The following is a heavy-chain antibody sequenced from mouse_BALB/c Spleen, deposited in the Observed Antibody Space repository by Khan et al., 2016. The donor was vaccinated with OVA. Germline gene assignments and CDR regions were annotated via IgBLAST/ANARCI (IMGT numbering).Heavy chain of an antibody. J-gene: IGHJ2*01. V-gene: IGHV5-9-3*01. Sequence: EVELVDSGGGLVKPGGSLKLSCAASGFTFSNYAMSWVRQTPEKRLEWVATISSGGSYTYYPDSVTGRFTISRDIAKNTLYLQMSSLRSEDTAMYYCARTPVYYGSNYLDYWGQGTTLTVSS. CDR2: ISSGGSYT. CDR1: GFTFSNYA. CDR3: ARTPVYYGSNYLDY. D-gene: IGHD1-1*01.